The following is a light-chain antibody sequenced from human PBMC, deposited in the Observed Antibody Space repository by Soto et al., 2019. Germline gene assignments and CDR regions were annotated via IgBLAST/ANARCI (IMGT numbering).Light chain of an antibody. Sequence: IQLTPSPSSLSASVVDRVTITCRASQDISSYLGWYQQTPGKAPKLLIYAASTLQRGVPSRFSGSGSGTDFTLTISSLQPEDFATYYCQQLNTYPSTFGGGTKVDIK. CDR1: QDISSY. CDR3: QQLNTYPST. V-gene: IGKV1-9*01. CDR2: AAS. J-gene: IGKJ4*01.